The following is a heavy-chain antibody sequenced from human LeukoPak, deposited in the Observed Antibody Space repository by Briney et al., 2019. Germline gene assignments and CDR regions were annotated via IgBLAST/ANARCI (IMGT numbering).Heavy chain of an antibody. CDR2: IHHSGSP. V-gene: IGHV4-34*01. J-gene: IGHJ4*02. CDR1: GGSFSGYF. D-gene: IGHD3-10*01. Sequence: SETLSLTCAVYGGSFSGYFWTWIRQTPGKGLEWIVEIHHSGSPRYNPSLKSRVTITVDTSRNQFSLKLRSVTAADTAVYFCARADRGHFASAYWGQGTLVTVSS. CDR3: ARADRGHFASAY.